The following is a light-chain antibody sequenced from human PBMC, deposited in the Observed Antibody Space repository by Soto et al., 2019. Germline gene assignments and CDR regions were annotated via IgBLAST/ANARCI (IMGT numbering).Light chain of an antibody. CDR2: GAS. CDR3: QHYGGSPLYT. CDR1: QTVSSSY. J-gene: IGKJ2*01. V-gene: IGKV3-20*01. Sequence: EIVLTQSPGTRSLSPGERASLSCRASQTVSSSYFTWYQQKPGQAPRLLIYGASRRATGIPDRFSGSGSGTDFTLTIRRLEPEDFAVYFCQHYGGSPLYTFGQGTKLQIK.